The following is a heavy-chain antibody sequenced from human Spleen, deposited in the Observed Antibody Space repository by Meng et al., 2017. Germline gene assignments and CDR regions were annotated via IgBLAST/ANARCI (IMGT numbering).Heavy chain of an antibody. CDR2: MNPNSGNT. CDR1: GYTFTSYD. V-gene: IGHV1-8*03. Sequence: ASVKVSCKASGYTFTSYDINWVRQATGQGLEWMGWMNPNSGNTGYEQKFQDRVTITRNTSISTAYMELSSLRSEDTAVYYCARGEYSSGWYGIAHGIDYWGHGKQVTVSS. J-gene: IGHJ4*01. CDR3: ARGEYSSGWYGIAHGIDY. D-gene: IGHD6-19*01.